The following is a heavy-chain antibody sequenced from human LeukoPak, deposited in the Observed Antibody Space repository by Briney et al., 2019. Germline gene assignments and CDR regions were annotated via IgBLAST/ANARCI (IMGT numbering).Heavy chain of an antibody. Sequence: PGGSLRLSCAASGFTFDDYAMHWVRQAPGEGLGWVSSISSSSSYIYYADSVKGRFTISRDNAKNSLYLRMNSLRAEDTAVYYCARDYYFKSDYDFWSGYYGYWGQGTLVTVSS. J-gene: IGHJ4*02. CDR3: ARDYYFKSDYDFWSGYYGY. V-gene: IGHV3-21*01. D-gene: IGHD3-3*01. CDR2: ISSSSSYI. CDR1: GFTFDDYA.